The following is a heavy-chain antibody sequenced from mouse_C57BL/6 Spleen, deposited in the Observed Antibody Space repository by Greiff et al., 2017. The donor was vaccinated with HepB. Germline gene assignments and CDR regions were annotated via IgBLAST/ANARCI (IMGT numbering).Heavy chain of an antibody. CDR1: GHTFTSYW. CDR2: IHPNSGST. CDR3: AAYDYDLYYAMDY. V-gene: IGHV1-64*01. J-gene: IGHJ4*01. Sequence: QVQLQQPGAELGKPGASVKLSCKASGHTFTSYWMHWVKQRPGQGLEWIGMIHPNSGSTNYNEKFKSKATLTVDNSSSTAYMQLSSLTSEDSAVYYCAAYDYDLYYAMDYWGQGTSVTVSS. D-gene: IGHD2-4*01.